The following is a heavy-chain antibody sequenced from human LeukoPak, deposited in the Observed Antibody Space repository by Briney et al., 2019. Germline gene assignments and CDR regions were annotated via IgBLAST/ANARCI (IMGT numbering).Heavy chain of an antibody. J-gene: IGHJ4*02. CDR2: IIPMFGSP. Sequence: SVKVSCMASGGTFSSYAISWVRQAPGQGREWMGGIIPMFGSPNYAQKFQGRVTITADESTSTAYMELSSLRSEDTAVYYCARVVFGTDAYYFDYWGQGTLVTVSS. V-gene: IGHV1-69*13. D-gene: IGHD3-10*02. CDR1: GGTFSSYA. CDR3: ARVVFGTDAYYFDY.